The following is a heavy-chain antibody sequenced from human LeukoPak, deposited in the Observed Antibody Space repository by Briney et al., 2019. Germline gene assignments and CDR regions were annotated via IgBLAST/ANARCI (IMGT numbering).Heavy chain of an antibody. V-gene: IGHV3-23*01. CDR2: ISTSGGST. Sequence: GGSLRLSCAASGFTFSSFAMSWVRQTPGKGLEWVSTISTSGGSTYYADSVKGRFTISRDNSKNTLYLQMNSLRAEDTAVYYCARDFVGSGTDYWGQGTLVTVSS. D-gene: IGHD3-10*01. CDR3: ARDFVGSGTDY. CDR1: GFTFSSFA. J-gene: IGHJ4*02.